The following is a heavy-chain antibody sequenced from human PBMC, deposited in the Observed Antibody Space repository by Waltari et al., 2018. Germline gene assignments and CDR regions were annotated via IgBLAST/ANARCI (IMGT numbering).Heavy chain of an antibody. D-gene: IGHD2-15*01. CDR2: IYYSGST. CDR3: ARDPRVAPTGYYYDYGMDV. V-gene: IGHV4-39*07. Sequence: QLQLQESGPGLVKPSETLSLTCTVSGGSISSSSYYWGWIRQPPGKGLEWIGSIYYSGSTYYNPSLKSRVTISVDTSKNQFSVKLSSVTAADTAVYYCARDPRVAPTGYYYDYGMDVWGQGTTVTVSS. CDR1: GGSISSSSYY. J-gene: IGHJ6*02.